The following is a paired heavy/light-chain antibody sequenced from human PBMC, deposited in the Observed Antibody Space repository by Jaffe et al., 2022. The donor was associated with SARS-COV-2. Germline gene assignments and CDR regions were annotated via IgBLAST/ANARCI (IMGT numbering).Heavy chain of an antibody. Sequence: QVQLQESGPGLVKPSQTLSLTCTVSGGSVSSGNYHWSWIRQPAGKGLEWIGRTYASGSIDYNPSLKSRVTISLDTSKNQFSLKLTSVTAADTAVYYCARGPWGSGWYTSCSDLWGRGTLVIVSS. J-gene: IGHJ2*01. CDR2: TYASGSI. CDR1: GGSVSSGNYH. CDR3: ARGPWGSGWYTSCSDL. V-gene: IGHV4-61*02. D-gene: IGHD6-19*01.
Light chain of an antibody. Sequence: DIVMTQTPLSLSVTPGQPASISCKSSQSLLHTDGKTYLYWYLQKPGQPPQLLMYGPSRRFSGVPDRFTGSGSGTDFTLKISRVEAEDVGVYYCMQSIHLPLTFGQGTEVEIK. CDR2: GPS. J-gene: IGKJ1*01. CDR3: MQSIHLPLT. V-gene: IGKV2D-29*01. CDR1: QSLLHTDGKTY.